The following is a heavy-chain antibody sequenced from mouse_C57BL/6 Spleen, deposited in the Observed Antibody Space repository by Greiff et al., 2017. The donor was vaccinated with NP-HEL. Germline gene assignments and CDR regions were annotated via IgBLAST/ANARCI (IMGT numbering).Heavy chain of an antibody. J-gene: IGHJ4*01. D-gene: IGHD1-1*01. CDR2: IHPSDSDT. CDR3: AIPILLRYPYYAMDY. V-gene: IGHV1-74*01. CDR1: GYTFTSYW. Sequence: QVQLKQPGAELVKPGASVKVSCKASGYTFTSYWMHWVKQRPGQGLEWIGRIHPSDSDTNYNQKFKGKATLTVDKSSSTAYMQLSSLTSEDSAVYYCAIPILLRYPYYAMDYWGQGTSVTVSS.